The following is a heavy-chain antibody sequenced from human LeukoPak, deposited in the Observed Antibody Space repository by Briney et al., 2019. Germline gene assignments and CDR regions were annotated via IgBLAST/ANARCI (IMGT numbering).Heavy chain of an antibody. V-gene: IGHV3-7*01. CDR1: GFTISPYY. CDR2: IDKDAIEK. CDR3: ARGGLSYCFDV. D-gene: IGHD3-16*02. Sequence: GGSLRLSCIASGFTISPYYMGWARQAPGKGPEWVANIDKDAIEKYYVDSVKGRCTISRDNAKNSLYLEVNSLGVEDTAVYFCARGGLSYCFDVWGRGTVVTVSS. J-gene: IGHJ3*01.